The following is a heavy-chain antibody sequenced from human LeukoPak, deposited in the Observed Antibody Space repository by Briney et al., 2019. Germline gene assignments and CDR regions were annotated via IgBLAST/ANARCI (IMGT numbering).Heavy chain of an antibody. Sequence: SQTLSLTCTVSGGSISSSSYYWGWIRQPPGKGLEWIGSIYYSGSTYYNPSLKSRVTISVDTSKNQFSLKLSSVTAADTAVYYCARDAQCSGGSCYPYYFDYWGQGTLVTVSS. V-gene: IGHV4-39*07. J-gene: IGHJ4*02. CDR2: IYYSGST. D-gene: IGHD2-15*01. CDR1: GGSISSSSYY. CDR3: ARDAQCSGGSCYPYYFDY.